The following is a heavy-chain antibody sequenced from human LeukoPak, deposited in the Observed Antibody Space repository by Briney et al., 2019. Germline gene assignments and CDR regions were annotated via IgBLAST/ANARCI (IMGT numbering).Heavy chain of an antibody. V-gene: IGHV3-48*01. D-gene: IGHD2-21*02. CDR1: GFTFSSYG. J-gene: IGHJ6*03. CDR3: ARLRVVTATSGYYYYYYMDV. Sequence: GGSLRLSCAASGFTFSSYGMSWVRQAPGKGLEWVSYISSSSSTIYYADSVKGRFTISRDNAKNSLYLQMNSLRAEDTAVYYCARLRVVTATSGYYYYYYMDVWGKGTTVTVSS. CDR2: ISSSSSTI.